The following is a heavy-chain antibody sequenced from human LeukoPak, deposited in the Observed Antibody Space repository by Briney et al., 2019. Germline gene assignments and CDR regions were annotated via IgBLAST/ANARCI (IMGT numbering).Heavy chain of an antibody. J-gene: IGHJ4*02. CDR2: ISGSGGST. CDR3: AKGGCSGGSCYYPYYFDY. CDR1: GFTFSSYA. D-gene: IGHD2-15*01. V-gene: IGHV3-23*01. Sequence: GGSLRLSCAASGFTFSSYAMSWVRQAPGKGLEWVSAISGSGGSTYYADSVKGRFTLSRDNSKNTLYLQMNSLRAEDTAVYYCAKGGCSGGSCYYPYYFDYWGQGTLVTVSS.